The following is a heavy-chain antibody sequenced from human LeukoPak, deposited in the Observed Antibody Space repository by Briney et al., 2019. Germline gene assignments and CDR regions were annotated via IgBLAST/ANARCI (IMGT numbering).Heavy chain of an antibody. CDR2: IDPSDSYT. Sequence: GESLKISCEGSGYSFTDYWISWVRQTPGKGLEWMGRIDPSDSYTSYKKAFQGHVAISVDKSISTAYLQWSSLKASDTAMYFCARMTNNYDSGTYQSDAFDIWGQGTMVTVSP. CDR3: ARMTNNYDSGTYQSDAFDI. CDR1: GYSFTDYW. J-gene: IGHJ3*02. V-gene: IGHV5-10-1*01. D-gene: IGHD3-10*01.